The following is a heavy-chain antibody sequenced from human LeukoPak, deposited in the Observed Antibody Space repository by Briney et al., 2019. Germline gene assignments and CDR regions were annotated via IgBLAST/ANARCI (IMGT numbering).Heavy chain of an antibody. Sequence: PPGRSLRLSCTASGFTFGDYAMSWVRQAPGKGLEWVGFIRSKVYGGTTEYAASVKGRFTISRDDSKSIAYLQMNSLKTEDTAVYYCTGSFGQLSFFDYWGQGTLVTVSS. V-gene: IGHV3-49*04. J-gene: IGHJ4*02. D-gene: IGHD3-10*01. CDR2: IRSKVYGGTT. CDR3: TGSFGQLSFFDY. CDR1: GFTFGDYA.